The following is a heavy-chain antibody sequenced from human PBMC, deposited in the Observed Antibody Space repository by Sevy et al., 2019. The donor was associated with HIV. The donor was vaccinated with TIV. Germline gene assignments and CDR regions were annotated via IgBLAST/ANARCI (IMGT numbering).Heavy chain of an antibody. D-gene: IGHD3-22*01. CDR3: AKDMIVVVGEALDI. Sequence: GGSLRLSCTASGFPFSSYAMSWVRQAPGKGLEWVSSISGSGGETYYADSVKGRFTISRDKSKNTLYLQMNSLRAEDTAVYYCAKDMIVVVGEALDIWGQGTMVTVSS. CDR2: ISGSGGET. V-gene: IGHV3-23*01. J-gene: IGHJ3*02. CDR1: GFPFSSYA.